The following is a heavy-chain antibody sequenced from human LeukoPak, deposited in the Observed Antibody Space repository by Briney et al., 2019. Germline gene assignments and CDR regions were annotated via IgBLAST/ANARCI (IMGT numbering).Heavy chain of an antibody. J-gene: IGHJ4*02. CDR3: ARDIHWGAGDY. V-gene: IGHV3-7*01. CDR2: INQDGSEM. D-gene: IGHD3-16*01. CDR1: GVSLTSSW. Sequence: GGSLRLSCVGSGVSLTSSWMTWVRQAPGQGLEWVANINQDGSEMHYIDSVRCRFTMSRDFAKNSLNLQISSLRVEDTAVYYCARDIHWGAGDYWGQGTLVTVSS.